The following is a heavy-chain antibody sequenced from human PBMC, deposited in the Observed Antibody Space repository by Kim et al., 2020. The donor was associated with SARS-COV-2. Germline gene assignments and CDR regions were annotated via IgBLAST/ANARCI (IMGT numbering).Heavy chain of an antibody. CDR2: IIPILGIA. V-gene: IGHV1-69*04. CDR3: ARCSYNXXXHYHYGMDV. CDR1: GGSFSSYA. D-gene: IGHD1-20*01. J-gene: IGHJ6*02. Sequence: SVKVSCKASGGSFSSYAISWVRQAPGQGLEWMGRIIPILGIANYAQKFQGRVTXTAXXXTSTAYMXXXSLXSEDTAVYXCARCSYNXXXHYHYGMDVWGQXXXVTVSS.